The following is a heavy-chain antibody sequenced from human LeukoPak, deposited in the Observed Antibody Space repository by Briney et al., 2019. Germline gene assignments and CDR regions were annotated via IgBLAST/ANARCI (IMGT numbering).Heavy chain of an antibody. CDR2: IYYTGGANA. D-gene: IGHD6-19*01. V-gene: IGHV4-59*08. CDR3: ARQPVGGYYFDY. CDR1: GGSVTNYY. Sequence: SETLSLTCTVSGGSVTNYYWSWIRQPPGKGLEWIAYIYYTGGANANYNPSLRSRATISVDTANNQFSLKLSSVTDADTAVYYCARQPVGGYYFDYWGQGTLVPVSS. J-gene: IGHJ4*02.